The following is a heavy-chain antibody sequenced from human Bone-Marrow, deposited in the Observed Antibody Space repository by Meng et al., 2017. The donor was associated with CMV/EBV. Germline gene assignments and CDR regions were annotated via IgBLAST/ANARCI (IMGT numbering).Heavy chain of an antibody. CDR1: GFTFSSYG. V-gene: IGHV3-33*01. CDR2: IWYDGSNK. D-gene: IGHD3-22*01. Sequence: GGSLRLSCAASGFTFSSYGMHWVRQAPGKGLEWVAVIWYDGSNKYYADSVKGRFTISRDNSKNTLYLQMNSLRAEDTAVYYCARDYLGADSSGYHEPDNAFDIWGQGKMVTVSS. J-gene: IGHJ3*02. CDR3: ARDYLGADSSGYHEPDNAFDI.